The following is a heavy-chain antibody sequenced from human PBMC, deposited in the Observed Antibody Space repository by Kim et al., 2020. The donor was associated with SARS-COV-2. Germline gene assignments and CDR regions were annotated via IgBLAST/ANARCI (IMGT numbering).Heavy chain of an antibody. CDR3: ARRLSFYGMDV. D-gene: IGHD2-8*01. Sequence: INNADTVQGRFTISRDNGKNSLYLQMNSLTDEDTAVYYCARRLSFYGMDVWGQGTTVTVSS. J-gene: IGHJ6*02. CDR2: I. V-gene: IGHV3-48*02.